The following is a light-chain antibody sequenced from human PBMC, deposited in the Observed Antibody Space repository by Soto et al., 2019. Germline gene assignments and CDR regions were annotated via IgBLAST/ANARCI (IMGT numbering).Light chain of an antibody. V-gene: IGLV1-44*01. CDR2: SNN. Sequence: QLVLTQPPSASGTPRQRITISCSGSSSNIGSHTVNWHQQVPGTAPKLLIYSNNERPSGVPDRFSGSKSGTSASLAISGLQSGDEADYYCAAWDDSLNGVIFGGGTKLTVL. CDR3: AAWDDSLNGVI. J-gene: IGLJ2*01. CDR1: SSNIGSHT.